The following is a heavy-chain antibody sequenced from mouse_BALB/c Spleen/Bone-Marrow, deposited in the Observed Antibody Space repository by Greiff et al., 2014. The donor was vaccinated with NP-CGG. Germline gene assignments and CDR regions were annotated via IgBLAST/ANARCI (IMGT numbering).Heavy chain of an antibody. CDR3: ARPLYYYGSSPFYAMDY. CDR1: GFVFSSYD. V-gene: IGHV5-12-1*01. D-gene: IGHD1-1*01. Sequence: DVMLVESGGGLVKPGGSLKLSCAASGFVFSSYDMSWVRQTPEKRLEWVAYISSGGGSTYYPDTVKGRFTISRDNAKNTLYLQMSSLKSEDTAMYYCARPLYYYGSSPFYAMDYWGQGTSVTVSS. J-gene: IGHJ4*01. CDR2: ISSGGGST.